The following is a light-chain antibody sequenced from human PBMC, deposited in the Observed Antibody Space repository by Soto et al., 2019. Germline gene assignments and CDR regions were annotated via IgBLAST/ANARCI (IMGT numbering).Light chain of an antibody. Sequence: QSVLTQPPSASGTPGQTVTISCSGTSSNIGENPVNWYQHLPGSAPKVLIYGYNQRPSGVTDRFSGSNSGTSASLAISGLQSEDEADYYCAAWDDSLDAWVFGGGTKLTVL. V-gene: IGLV1-44*01. CDR1: SSNIGENP. CDR3: AAWDDSLDAWV. CDR2: GYN. J-gene: IGLJ2*01.